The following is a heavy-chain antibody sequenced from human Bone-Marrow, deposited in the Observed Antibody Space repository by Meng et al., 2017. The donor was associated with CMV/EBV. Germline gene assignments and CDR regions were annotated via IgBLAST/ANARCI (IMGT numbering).Heavy chain of an antibody. V-gene: IGHV3-7*01. CDR2: IGQDGSEK. D-gene: IGHD1-14*01. CDR3: ARICVTGRACYHFDY. CDR1: GFMSSRYW. Sequence: GESLKISCAGSGFMSSRYWMSWVRQVPGKGLEWVANIGQDGSEKHYVDSVEGRFTISRDNAKNSFYLQMNSLRADDTAVYYCARICVTGRACYHFDYWGQGTLVTVSS. J-gene: IGHJ4*02.